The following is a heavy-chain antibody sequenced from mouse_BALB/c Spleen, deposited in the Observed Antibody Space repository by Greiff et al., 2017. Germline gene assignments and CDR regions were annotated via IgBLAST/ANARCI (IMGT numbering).Heavy chain of an antibody. D-gene: IGHD2-1*01. Sequence: EVQLQQTGPELVKPGASVKISCKASGYSFTDYIMLWVKQSHGKSLEWIGNINPYYGSTSYNLKFKGKATLTVDKSSSTAYMQLNSLTSEDSAVYYCARDGNYGGYYAMDYWGQGTSVTVSS. V-gene: IGHV1-39*01. CDR3: ARDGNYGGYYAMDY. J-gene: IGHJ4*01. CDR2: INPYYGST. CDR1: GYSFTDYI.